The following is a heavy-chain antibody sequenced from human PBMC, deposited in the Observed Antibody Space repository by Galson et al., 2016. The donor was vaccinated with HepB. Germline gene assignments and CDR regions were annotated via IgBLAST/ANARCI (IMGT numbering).Heavy chain of an antibody. CDR1: GFTFRNYG. CDR3: VQGSTAPAV. D-gene: IGHD2-2*01. Sequence: SLRLSCAASGFTFRNYGMTWVRQAPGKGLEVVSSISRSGDSTDYADSVKGRLTISRDNSKNTLSPQVNSLTADDTAIYYCVQGSTAPAVWGKGTTVTVSS. J-gene: IGHJ6*04. V-gene: IGHV3-23*01. CDR2: ISRSGDST.